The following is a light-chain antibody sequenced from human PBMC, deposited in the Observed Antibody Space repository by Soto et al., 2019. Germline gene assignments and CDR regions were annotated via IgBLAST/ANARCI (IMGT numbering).Light chain of an antibody. CDR1: QSISSN. V-gene: IGKV3-15*01. CDR2: GTS. CDR3: QHYNNWPLT. J-gene: IGKJ4*01. Sequence: MMSQSLATLSVNPGERATLSCRASQSISSNLAWYQQKPGQTPRLLIYGTSTRATGIPARFSGSGSGTEFTLTISSLQSEDFAVYYCQHYNNWPLTFGGRSMVDVK.